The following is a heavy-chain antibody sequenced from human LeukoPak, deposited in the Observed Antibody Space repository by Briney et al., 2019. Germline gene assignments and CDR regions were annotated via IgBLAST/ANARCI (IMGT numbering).Heavy chain of an antibody. Sequence: GGSLRLSCAASGFTFSSYAMHWVRQAPGKGLEWVAVISYDGSNKYYADSVKGRFTISRDNSKNTLYLQMNSLRAEDTAVYYCASGAIYDYVWGSYRSPFDYWGQGTLVTVSS. J-gene: IGHJ4*02. CDR2: ISYDGSNK. CDR1: GFTFSSYA. D-gene: IGHD3-16*02. CDR3: ASGAIYDYVWGSYRSPFDY. V-gene: IGHV3-30*04.